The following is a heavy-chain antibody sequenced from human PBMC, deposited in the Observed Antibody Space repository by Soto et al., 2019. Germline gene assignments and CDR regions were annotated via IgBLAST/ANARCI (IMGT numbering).Heavy chain of an antibody. CDR3: ARSEATALDY. J-gene: IGHJ4*02. CDR1: GDSMSSSNW. CDR2: AHHSGRT. V-gene: IGHV4-4*02. Sequence: SETLPLTCAVSGDSMSSSNWLNWVRQPPGKGLEWIGEAHHSGRTNYNPSLKSRVTISVDRSQNHFSLQLTSVTAADTAVYYCARSEATALDYWGQGTLVTVSS.